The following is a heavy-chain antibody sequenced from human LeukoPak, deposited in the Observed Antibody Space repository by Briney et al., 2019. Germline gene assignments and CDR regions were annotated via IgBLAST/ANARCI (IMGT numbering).Heavy chain of an antibody. Sequence: SETLSLTCTVSGGSISSYYWSWIRQPPGKGLEWIGYIYYSGSTNYNPSLKSRVTMSVDTSKNQFSLKLSSVTAADTAVYYCARDLYCSSTSCYWFDPWGQGTLVTVSS. D-gene: IGHD2-2*01. V-gene: IGHV4-59*12. J-gene: IGHJ5*02. CDR3: ARDLYCSSTSCYWFDP. CDR2: IYYSGST. CDR1: GGSISSYY.